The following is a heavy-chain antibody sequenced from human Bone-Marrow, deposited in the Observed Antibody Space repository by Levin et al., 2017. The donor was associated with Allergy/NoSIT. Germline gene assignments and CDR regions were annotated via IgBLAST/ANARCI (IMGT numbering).Heavy chain of an antibody. CDR3: VRGGIAAAGETADY. Sequence: LSLTCAASGFSISTKYMSWVRQAPGKGLEWVSVLYSGGETYYADFVKGRFTTSRDNSKNTLYLQMNSLRAEDTAMYYCVRGGIAAAGETADYWGQGTLVTVSS. CDR1: GFSISTKY. J-gene: IGHJ4*02. CDR2: LYSGGET. V-gene: IGHV3-53*01. D-gene: IGHD6-13*01.